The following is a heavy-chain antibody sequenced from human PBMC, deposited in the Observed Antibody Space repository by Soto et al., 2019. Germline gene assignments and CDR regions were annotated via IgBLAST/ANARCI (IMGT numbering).Heavy chain of an antibody. CDR3: ARTVLERLFNWFDP. CDR1: GGSISSAGYP. V-gene: IGHV4-30-2*01. Sequence: PSETLSLTCAVYGGSISSAGYPRRWLRPPPGKGLEWIGYISHSGITYYNPSPKRRVTVSVDGSKNQFSLKQSAVTAADTAVYYCARTVLERLFNWFDPWGQGTLVTVSS. J-gene: IGHJ5*02. CDR2: ISHSGIT. D-gene: IGHD3-3*01.